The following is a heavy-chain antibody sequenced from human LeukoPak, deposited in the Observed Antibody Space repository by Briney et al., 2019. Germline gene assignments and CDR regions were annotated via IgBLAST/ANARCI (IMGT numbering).Heavy chain of an antibody. J-gene: IGHJ4*02. D-gene: IGHD6-13*01. CDR1: GGSISSYY. CDR2: IYYSGST. V-gene: IGHV4-59*12. Sequence: PSETLSLTCTVSGGSISSYYWSWIRQPPGKGLEWIGYIYYSGSTNYNPSLKSRVTISVDTSKNQFSLKLSSVTAADTAVYYCARDRVAAAGPRSFDYWGQGTLVTVSS. CDR3: ARDRVAAAGPRSFDY.